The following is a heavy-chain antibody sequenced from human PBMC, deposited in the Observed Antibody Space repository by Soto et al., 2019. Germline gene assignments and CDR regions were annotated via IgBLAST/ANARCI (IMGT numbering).Heavy chain of an antibody. D-gene: IGHD2-2*01. Sequence: RRLSCAASGFIFSDYWMSWVRQAPGKGPEWVANIKFDGSEKQYVDSVRGRFTISRDNSRNSLFLQMNSLRAGDTAVYYCVKDGGYCSSSTCYSPRNHYFDSWGQGTLVTVSS. CDR2: IKFDGSEK. V-gene: IGHV3-7*03. CDR1: GFIFSDYW. CDR3: VKDGGYCSSSTCYSPRNHYFDS. J-gene: IGHJ4*02.